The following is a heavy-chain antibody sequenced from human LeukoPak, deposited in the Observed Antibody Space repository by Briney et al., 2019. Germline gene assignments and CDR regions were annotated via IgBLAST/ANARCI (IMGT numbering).Heavy chain of an antibody. D-gene: IGHD3-16*01. J-gene: IGHJ1*01. V-gene: IGHV4-4*02. Sequence: PSETLSLTCAVSGGSILSTNWWSWVRQPPGRGLEWIGEVHLSGASNYNPSLKSRVNMSIDKSRNQLSLELTSVTAADTAMYYCARESGAFSPLRFWGQGTLVTVSS. CDR2: VHLSGAS. CDR3: ARESGAFSPLRF. CDR1: GGSILSTNW.